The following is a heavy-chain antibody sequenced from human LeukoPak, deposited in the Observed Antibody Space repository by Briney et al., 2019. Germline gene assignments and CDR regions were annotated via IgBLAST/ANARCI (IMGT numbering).Heavy chain of an antibody. V-gene: IGHV3-30*01. CDR1: GFTFSSYA. Sequence: PGGSLRLSCAASGFTFSSYAMHWVRQAPGKGLEWVAVISYDGSNKYYADSVKGRFTISRDNSKNTPYLQMNSLRAEDTAVYYCARDPGEQQLDYYYYYYMDVWGKGTTVTVSS. J-gene: IGHJ6*03. D-gene: IGHD6-13*01. CDR2: ISYDGSNK. CDR3: ARDPGEQQLDYYYYYYMDV.